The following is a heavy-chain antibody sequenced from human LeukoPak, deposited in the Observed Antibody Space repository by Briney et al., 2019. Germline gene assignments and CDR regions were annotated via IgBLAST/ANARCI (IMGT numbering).Heavy chain of an antibody. V-gene: IGHV3-33*01. CDR2: IWYDGSKK. J-gene: IGHJ4*02. D-gene: IGHD2/OR15-2a*01. Sequence: GRSLRLSCAASGFTFSSYGMRWVRQAPGKGLEWVALIWYDGSKKYYADSVKGRFTISRDNSKNTLYVQMNSLRAEDTAVYYCARASNCISTTCSVDYWGQGTLVTVSS. CDR1: GFTFSSYG. CDR3: ARASNCISTTCSVDY.